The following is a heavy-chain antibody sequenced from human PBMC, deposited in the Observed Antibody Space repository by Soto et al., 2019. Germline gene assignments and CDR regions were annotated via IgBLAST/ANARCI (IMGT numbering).Heavy chain of an antibody. J-gene: IGHJ5*02. V-gene: IGHV1-69*01. CDR3: ARDQGYGDYDWFDP. D-gene: IGHD4-17*01. CDR2: IIPIFGTA. CDR1: GGTFSSYA. Sequence: QVQLVQSGAEVKKPGSSVKVSCKASGGTFSSYAISWVRQAPGQGLEWMGGIIPIFGTANYAQKFQGRVTINAGESTSTDYMKLSSLRSEDTAVYYCARDQGYGDYDWFDPWGQGTLVTVSS.